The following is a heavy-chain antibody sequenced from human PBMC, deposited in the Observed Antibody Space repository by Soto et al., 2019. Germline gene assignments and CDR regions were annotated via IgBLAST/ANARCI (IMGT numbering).Heavy chain of an antibody. CDR1: GFTFSSYS. CDR2: ISSSSSYI. D-gene: IGHD6-13*01. CDR3: ARETYSSSWFNWFDP. V-gene: IGHV3-21*01. Sequence: PGGSLRLSCAASGFTFSSYSMNWVRQAPGKGLEWVSSISSSSSYIYYADSVKGRFTISRDNAKNSLYLQMNSLRAEDTAVYYCARETYSSSWFNWFDPWGQGXLVTVSS. J-gene: IGHJ5*02.